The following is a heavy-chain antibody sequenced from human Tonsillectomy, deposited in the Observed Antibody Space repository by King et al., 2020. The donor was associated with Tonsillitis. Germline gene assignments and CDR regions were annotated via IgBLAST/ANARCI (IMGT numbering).Heavy chain of an antibody. CDR1: RFSFSSYA. J-gene: IGHJ4*02. CDR3: ARAIWWADILTGYFDY. D-gene: IGHD3-9*01. V-gene: IGHV3-30*15. Sequence: VQLVESGGGVVQPGRSLRLSCAASRFSFSSYAMNWVRQAPGKGLEWVAVISYDGTKKHYADSVKGRFTISRDNSKNTLYLQMSSLRPEDTAVYYCARAIWWADILTGYFDYWGQGTPVTVSS. CDR2: ISYDGTKK.